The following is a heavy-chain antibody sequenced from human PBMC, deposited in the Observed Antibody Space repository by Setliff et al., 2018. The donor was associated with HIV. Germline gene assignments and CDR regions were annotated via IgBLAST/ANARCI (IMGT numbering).Heavy chain of an antibody. CDR1: GFTFNHYA. CDR3: VRVGPWYYARSGYLASWDY. J-gene: IGHJ4*02. D-gene: IGHD3-22*01. CDR2: TNPQSDIA. V-gene: IGHV1-69*10. Sequence: SVKVSCKASGFTFNHYALSWVRQAPGQRPEWMGGTNPQSDIANYAQRFQCRVTITADHSTTTTYMELTSLRADDTAVYYCVRVGPWYYARSGYLASWDYWGQGTLVTVSS.